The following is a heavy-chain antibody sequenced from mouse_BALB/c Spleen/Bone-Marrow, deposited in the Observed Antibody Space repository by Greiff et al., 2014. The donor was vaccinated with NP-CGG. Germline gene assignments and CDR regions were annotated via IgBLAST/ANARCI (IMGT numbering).Heavy chain of an antibody. Sequence: DVQLQESGAELVKPGASVKSSCTASGFNIKDTYMHWVKQRPEQGLEWIGRIDPANGNTKYDPKFQGKATITADTSSNTAYLQLSSLTSEDTAVYYCASYVYGYYFDYWGQGTTLTVSS. CDR2: IDPANGNT. J-gene: IGHJ2*01. D-gene: IGHD2-2*01. V-gene: IGHV14-3*02. CDR1: GFNIKDTY. CDR3: ASYVYGYYFDY.